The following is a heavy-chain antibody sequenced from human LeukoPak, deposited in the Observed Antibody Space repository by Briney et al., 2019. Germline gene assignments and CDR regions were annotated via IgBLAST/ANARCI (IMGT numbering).Heavy chain of an antibody. V-gene: IGHV4-59*08. CDR2: IYDSVFT. D-gene: IGHD4-17*01. CDR1: GGSISSYY. CDR3: ARPRGPTVTDLEDGMDV. Sequence: PSETLSLTCTVSGGSISSYYWSWIRQPPGKGLEWIGYIYDSVFTKYNPSLKSRVTISVDTSKSQFSLRLSSVTAADTAVYYCARPRGPTVTDLEDGMDVWGQGTTVTVSS. J-gene: IGHJ6*02.